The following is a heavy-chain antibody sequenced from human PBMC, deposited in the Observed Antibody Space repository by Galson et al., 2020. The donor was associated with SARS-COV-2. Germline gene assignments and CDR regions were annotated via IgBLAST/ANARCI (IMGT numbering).Heavy chain of an antibody. D-gene: IGHD3-22*01. V-gene: IGHV3-30*04. Sequence: GESLKISCAASGFTFSSYAMHWVRQAPGKGLEWVAVISYDGSNKYYADSVKGRFTISRDNSKNTLYLQMNSLRAEDTAVYYCSSSRGYYYDISGFCDYWGHGALVTVSS. CDR3: SSSRGYYYDISGFCDY. CDR2: ISYDGSNK. CDR1: GFTFSSYA. J-gene: IGHJ4*01.